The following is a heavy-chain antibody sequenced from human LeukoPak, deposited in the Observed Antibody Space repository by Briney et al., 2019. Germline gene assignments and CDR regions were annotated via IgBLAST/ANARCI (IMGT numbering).Heavy chain of an antibody. V-gene: IGHV3-73*01. J-gene: IGHJ5*02. CDR3: TRLRDTAMGYWFDP. Sequence: GGSLRLSCAASGFTFSGSAMHWVRQASGKGLEWVGRIRSKANGYATAYAASVKGRFTISRDDSKNTAYLQMNSLKTEDTAVYYCTRLRDTAMGYWFDPWGQGTLVTVSS. D-gene: IGHD5-18*01. CDR2: IRSKANGYAT. CDR1: GFTFSGSA.